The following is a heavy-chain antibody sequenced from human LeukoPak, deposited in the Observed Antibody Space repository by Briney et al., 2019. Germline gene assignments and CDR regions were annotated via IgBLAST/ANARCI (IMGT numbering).Heavy chain of an antibody. Sequence: GASVKVSCKASGYTFTGYYMHWVRQAPGQGLEWMGRINPNSGGTNYAQKFQGRVTMTRGTSISTAYMELSRLRSDDTAVYYCARDLEEIMVYAIHYYYYYYMDVWGKGTTVTVSS. V-gene: IGHV1-2*06. CDR3: ARDLEEIMVYAIHYYYYYYMDV. CDR1: GYTFTGYY. CDR2: INPNSGGT. D-gene: IGHD2-8*01. J-gene: IGHJ6*03.